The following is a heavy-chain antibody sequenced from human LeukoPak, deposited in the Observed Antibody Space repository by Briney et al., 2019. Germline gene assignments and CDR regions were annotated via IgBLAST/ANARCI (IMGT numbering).Heavy chain of an antibody. CDR2: IYSSGST. V-gene: IGHV4-59*08. J-gene: IGHJ5*02. CDR3: AKRAVTTAGDLWFDP. CDR1: GGSINNNY. Sequence: SETLSLTCTVSGGSINNNYWGWFRQPPGKGLERLGYIYSSGSTTYNPSLESRLAISIDTSKNHFSLKLSSVTAADTAVYFCAKRAVTTAGDLWFDPWGQGTLVTVSS. D-gene: IGHD2-21*01.